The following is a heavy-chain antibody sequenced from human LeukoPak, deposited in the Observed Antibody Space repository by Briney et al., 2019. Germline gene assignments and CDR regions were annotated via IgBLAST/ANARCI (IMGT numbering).Heavy chain of an antibody. CDR3: AREKEGPSRFDY. CDR2: INPNSGGT. CDR1: GYTFTGYY. V-gene: IGHV1-2*02. Sequence: ASVKVSCKASGYTFTGYYMHWVRQAPGQGLEWMGWINPNSGGTNYAQKFQSRVTMTRDTSISTAYMELSRLRSDDTAVYYCAREKEGPSRFDYWGQGTLVTVSS. J-gene: IGHJ4*02.